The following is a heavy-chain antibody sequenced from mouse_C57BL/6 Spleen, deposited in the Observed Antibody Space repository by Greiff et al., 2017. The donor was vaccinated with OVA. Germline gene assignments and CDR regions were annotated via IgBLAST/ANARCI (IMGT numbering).Heavy chain of an antibody. V-gene: IGHV1-39*01. CDR2: INPNYGTT. CDR3: TRGGLLPPGFAY. D-gene: IGHD1-1*01. CDR1: GYSFTDYN. Sequence: VHVKQSGPELVKPGASVKISCKASGYSFTDYNMNWVKQSNGKSLEWIGVINPNYGTTSYNQKFKGKATLTVDQSSSTAYMQLNSLTSEDSAVYYCTRGGLLPPGFAYWGQGTLVTVSA. J-gene: IGHJ3*01.